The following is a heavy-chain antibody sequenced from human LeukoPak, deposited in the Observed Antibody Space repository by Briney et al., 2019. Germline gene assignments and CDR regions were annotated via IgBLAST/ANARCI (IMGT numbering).Heavy chain of an antibody. D-gene: IGHD4-17*01. CDR3: AIEPAVTIEPNYYYYYYMDV. V-gene: IGHV1-69*13. CDR1: GGTFSSYA. CDR2: IIPIFGTA. Sequence: GASVKVSCKASGGTFSSYAISWVRQAPGQGLEWMGGIIPIFGTANYAQKFQGRVTITADESTSTAYMELSSLRSEDTAVYYCAIEPAVTIEPNYYYYYYMDVWGKGTTVTVSS. J-gene: IGHJ6*03.